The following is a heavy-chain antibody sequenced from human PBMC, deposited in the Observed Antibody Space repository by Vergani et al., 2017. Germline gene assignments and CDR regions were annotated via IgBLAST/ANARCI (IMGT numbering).Heavy chain of an antibody. D-gene: IGHD5-12*01. J-gene: IGHJ3*02. CDR1: VFTFNDYA. Sequence: EVQLVESGGGLVQPGRSLRLSCVASVFTFNDYAMHWVRQAPGKGLEWVSGLSWNSGSTYYADSVKGRFTISRDKSKNTLYLQMNSLRAEDTAVYYCARDRRATGDACDIWGQGTMVTVAS. CDR2: LSWNSGST. CDR3: ARDRRATGDACDI. V-gene: IGHV3-9*01.